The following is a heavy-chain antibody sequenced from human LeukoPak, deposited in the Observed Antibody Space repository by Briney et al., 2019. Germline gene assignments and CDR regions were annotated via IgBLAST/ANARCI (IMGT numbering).Heavy chain of an antibody. CDR1: DGSFSGYY. Sequence: PSETLSLTCAVYDGSFSGYYWSWIRQPPGKGLEWIGEINHSGSTNYNPSLKSRVTISVDTSKNQFSLKLSSVTAADTAVYYCARGVYPDYYDSSGYYYGSLAFDYWGQGTLVTVSS. CDR3: ARGVYPDYYDSSGYYYGSLAFDY. V-gene: IGHV4-34*01. D-gene: IGHD3-22*01. CDR2: INHSGST. J-gene: IGHJ4*02.